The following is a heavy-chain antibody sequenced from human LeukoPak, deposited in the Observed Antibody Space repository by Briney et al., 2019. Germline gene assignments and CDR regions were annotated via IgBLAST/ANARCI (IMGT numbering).Heavy chain of an antibody. Sequence: PSETLSLTCTVSGGLISSYYWSWTRQPPGKALEWIGYIYYSGSTNYNPSLKSRVTISVDTSKNQFSLNLSSVTAADTAVYYCAREDNISPGVVDYWGQGTLVTVSS. CDR3: AREDNISPGVVDY. J-gene: IGHJ4*02. D-gene: IGHD2-21*01. CDR2: IYYSGST. V-gene: IGHV4-59*01. CDR1: GGLISSYY.